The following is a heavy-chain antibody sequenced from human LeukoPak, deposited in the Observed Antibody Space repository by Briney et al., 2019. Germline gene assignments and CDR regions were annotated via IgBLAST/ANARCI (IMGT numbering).Heavy chain of an antibody. D-gene: IGHD3-22*01. J-gene: IGHJ4*02. Sequence: ASVTVSCKASGYIFTSQYMHWVRQAPGQVLEWMGIINPSGGSTSYAEKFQGRVTMTRDTSTSTFYMELSSLRSEDSAVYYCARGWNYDSSGYYYLAYWGQGTLVIVSS. V-gene: IGHV1-46*01. CDR3: ARGWNYDSSGYYYLAY. CDR2: INPSGGST. CDR1: GYIFTSQY.